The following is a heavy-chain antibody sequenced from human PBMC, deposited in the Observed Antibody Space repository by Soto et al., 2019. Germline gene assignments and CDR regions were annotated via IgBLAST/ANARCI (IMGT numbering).Heavy chain of an antibody. V-gene: IGHV3-30-3*01. CDR3: ASASSLTGLDAFDI. Sequence: GGSLRLSCAASGFTFSSYAMHWVRQAPGKGLEWVAVISYDGSNKYYADSVKGRFTISRDNSKNTLYLQMNSLRAEDTAVYYCASASSLTGLDAFDIWGQGTMVTVSS. CDR2: ISYDGSNK. D-gene: IGHD3-10*01. J-gene: IGHJ3*02. CDR1: GFTFSSYA.